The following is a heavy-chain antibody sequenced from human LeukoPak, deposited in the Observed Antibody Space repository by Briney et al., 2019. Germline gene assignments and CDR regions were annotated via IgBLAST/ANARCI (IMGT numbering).Heavy chain of an antibody. CDR2: IRYDGTIE. V-gene: IGHV3-30*02. D-gene: IGHD1-14*01. CDR1: GFTFNNYG. Sequence: PGGSLRLSCGASGFTFNNYGMLWVRQAPGKGLDWVAFIRYDGTIEYYADSVKGRFTISRDNSKNTLFLEMNSLRPEDTALYYCVKDNPLDYWGQGTLVIVSS. CDR3: VKDNPLDY. J-gene: IGHJ4*02.